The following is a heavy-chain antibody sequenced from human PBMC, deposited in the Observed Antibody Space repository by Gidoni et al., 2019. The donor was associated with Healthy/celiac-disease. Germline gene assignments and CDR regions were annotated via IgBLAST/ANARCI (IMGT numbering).Heavy chain of an antibody. V-gene: IGHV3-73*02. Sequence: VQLVESRGGLVQPGGSLSLSCAASGSTFSGSAMHWVRQASGKGPGWVGRIRIKANSYATAYGASVKGRFTISRDDSKNTAYLQMNSLKTEDTAVYYCTRRANKSMDVWGQGTTVTVSS. CDR3: TRRANKSMDV. CDR1: GSTFSGSA. J-gene: IGHJ6*02. CDR2: IRIKANSYAT.